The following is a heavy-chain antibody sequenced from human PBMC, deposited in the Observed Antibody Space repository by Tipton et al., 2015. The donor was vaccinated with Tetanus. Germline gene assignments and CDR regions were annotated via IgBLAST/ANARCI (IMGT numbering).Heavy chain of an antibody. CDR2: VFYSGST. Sequence: TLSLTCSVSGGSISSGGYYWSWIRQHPGKGLEWIGYVFYSGSTNYNPSLKSRVTISVDTSQKSFSLNLTSVTAADTAVYYCATMTPVDWYFDLWGRGTLVTVSS. J-gene: IGHJ2*01. V-gene: IGHV4-31*03. D-gene: IGHD4-23*01. CDR3: ATMTPVDWYFDL. CDR1: GGSISSGGYY.